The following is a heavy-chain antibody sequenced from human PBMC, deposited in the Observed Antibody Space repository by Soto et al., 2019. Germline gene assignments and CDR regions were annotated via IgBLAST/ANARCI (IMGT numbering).Heavy chain of an antibody. V-gene: IGHV3-49*03. CDR3: TRGPGVLRFLEWSEPFDY. J-gene: IGHJ4*02. D-gene: IGHD3-3*01. CDR2: IRSKAYGGTT. CDR1: GLTFGDYV. Sequence: GGSRRLSCTASGLTFGDYVMSWFRQAPGKGLEWVGFIRSKAYGGTTEYAASVKGRFTISRDDSKSIAYLQMNSLKTEDTAVYYCTRGPGVLRFLEWSEPFDYWGQGTLVTVSS.